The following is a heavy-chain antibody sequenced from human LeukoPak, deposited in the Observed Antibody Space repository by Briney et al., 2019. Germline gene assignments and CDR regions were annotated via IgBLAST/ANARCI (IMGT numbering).Heavy chain of an antibody. CDR3: ATSDPLSIAAASFDY. CDR2: ISAYNGNT. D-gene: IGHD6-13*01. Sequence: ASVKVSCKASGYTFTSYGISWVRQDPGQGLEWMGWISAYNGNTNYAQKLQGRVTMTTDTSTSTAYMELSSLRSEDTAVYYCATSDPLSIAAASFDYWGQGTLVTVSS. J-gene: IGHJ4*02. CDR1: GYTFTSYG. V-gene: IGHV1-18*01.